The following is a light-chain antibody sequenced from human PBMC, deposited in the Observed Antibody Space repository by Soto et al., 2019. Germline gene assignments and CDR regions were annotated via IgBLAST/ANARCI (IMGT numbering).Light chain of an antibody. V-gene: IGLV2-14*01. J-gene: IGLJ1*01. CDR3: SSYTSSSTLNV. Sequence: QSVLTQPASVSGCPGQSITISCTGTSSDVGGYNYVSWYQQHPGKAPKLMIYEVSNRPSGVSNRFSGSKSGNTASLTISGLQAEDEADYYCSSYTSSSTLNVFGTGTKVTVL. CDR2: EVS. CDR1: SSDVGGYNY.